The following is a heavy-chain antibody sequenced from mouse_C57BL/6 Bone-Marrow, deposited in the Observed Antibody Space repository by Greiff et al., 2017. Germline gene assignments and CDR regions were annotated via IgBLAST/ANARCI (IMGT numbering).Heavy chain of an antibody. Sequence: EVKLMESGGGLVKPGGSLKLSCAASGFTFSDYGMHWVRQAPEKGLEWVAYISSGSSTIYYADTVKGRFTISRDNAKNTLFLQMTSLRSEDTAMYYCARNSITYYFDYWGQGTTLTVSS. CDR2: ISSGSSTI. V-gene: IGHV5-17*01. CDR3: ARNSITYYFDY. CDR1: GFTFSDYG. D-gene: IGHD1-1*01. J-gene: IGHJ2*01.